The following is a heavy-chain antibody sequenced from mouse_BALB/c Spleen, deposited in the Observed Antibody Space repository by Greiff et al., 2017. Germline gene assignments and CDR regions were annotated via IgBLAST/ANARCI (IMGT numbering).Heavy chain of an antibody. CDR1: GFTFSDYY. CDR3: ARKHAMDY. J-gene: IGHJ4*01. CDR2: ISDGGSYT. Sequence: EVKVVESGGGLVKPGGSLKLSCAASGFTFSDYYMYWVRQTPEKRLEWVATISDGGSYTYYPDSVKGRFTISRDNAKNNLYLQMSSLKSEDTAMYYCARKHAMDYWGQGTSVTVSS. V-gene: IGHV5-4*02.